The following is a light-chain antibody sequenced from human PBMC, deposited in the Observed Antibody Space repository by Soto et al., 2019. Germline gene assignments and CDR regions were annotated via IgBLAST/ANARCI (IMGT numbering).Light chain of an antibody. CDR2: GTS. CDR1: QSISIY. J-gene: IGKJ1*01. Sequence: DIQMTQSPSSLSASVGDSVTITCRASQSISIYLHWYQQKPGKAPNLLIYGTSSLQSGVPSRFSGSGSGTDFTLTISSLQPEDFATYYCQQSYNARTFGQGTKVEIK. V-gene: IGKV1-39*01. CDR3: QQSYNART.